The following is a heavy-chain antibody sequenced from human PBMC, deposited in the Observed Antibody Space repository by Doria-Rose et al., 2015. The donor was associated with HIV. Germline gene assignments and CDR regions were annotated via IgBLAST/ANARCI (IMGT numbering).Heavy chain of an antibody. D-gene: IGHD5-12*01. CDR2: IKSDGSWK. Sequence: MHWVRQTPGKGPVWVSRIKSDGSWKNYADSVKGRFTISRDNAKKMVFLQMNSLRVEDTAVYYCVRDGDHYDFDFWGQGTLVTVSS. CDR3: VRDGDHYDFDF. J-gene: IGHJ4*02. V-gene: IGHV3-74*01.